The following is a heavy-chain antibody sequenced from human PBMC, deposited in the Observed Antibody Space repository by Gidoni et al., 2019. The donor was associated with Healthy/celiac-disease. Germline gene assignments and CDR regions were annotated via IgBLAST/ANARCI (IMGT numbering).Heavy chain of an antibody. D-gene: IGHD2-2*01. V-gene: IGHV3-7*04. CDR2: IKQDGSEK. CDR1: GFTFSSYW. CDR3: ARVEGYCSSTSCYSYYYYYGMDV. J-gene: IGHJ6*02. Sequence: EVQLVESGGGLVQPGGSLRLSCAASGFTFSSYWMSWVRQAPGKGLEWVANIKQDGSEKYYVDSVKGRFTISRDNAKNSLYLQMNSLRAEDTAVYYCARVEGYCSSTSCYSYYYYYGMDVWGQGTTVTVSS.